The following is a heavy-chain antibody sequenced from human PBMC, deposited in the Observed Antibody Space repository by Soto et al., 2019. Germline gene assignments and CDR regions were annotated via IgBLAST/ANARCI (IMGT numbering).Heavy chain of an antibody. CDR3: ARRRGVVQEGMDV. J-gene: IGHJ6*02. D-gene: IGHD3-3*01. CDR2: IYYSGST. V-gene: IGHV4-39*01. CDR1: GGSIRSSSSY. Sequence: QLQLQESGPGLVKPSETPSLTCTVSGGSIRSSSSYWDWIRQPPGKGLEWIGSIYYSGSTYYNPSLKSRVIISMDKSKNPFSLNVSSVPAADTAVYYCARRRGVVQEGMDVWGQGTTVIVSS.